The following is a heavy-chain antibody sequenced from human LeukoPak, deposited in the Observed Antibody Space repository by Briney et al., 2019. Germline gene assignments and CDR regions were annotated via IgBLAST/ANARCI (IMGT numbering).Heavy chain of an antibody. J-gene: IGHJ3*02. CDR1: GGSISSSSYY. CDR3: ARDERSYYGSGSYYKRSAFDI. Sequence: PSETLSLTCDVSGGSISSSSYYWGWIRQPPGKGLEWIGSIYYSGSTYYNPSLKSRVTISVDTSKNQFSLKLSSVTAADTAVYYCARDERSYYGSGSYYKRSAFDIWGQGTMVTVSS. D-gene: IGHD3-10*01. CDR2: IYYSGST. V-gene: IGHV4-39*07.